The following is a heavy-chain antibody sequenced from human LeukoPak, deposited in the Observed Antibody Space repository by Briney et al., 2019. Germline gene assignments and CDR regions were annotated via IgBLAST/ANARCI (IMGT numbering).Heavy chain of an antibody. D-gene: IGHD6-19*01. CDR3: ARDRGVAGGNAFDI. CDR2: IYYSGST. J-gene: IGHJ3*02. CDR1: GGPISNYY. V-gene: IGHV4-59*01. Sequence: SETLSLTCTVSGGPISNYYWSWIRQPPGKGLEWIGYIYYSGSTNYNPSLKSRVTISVDTSKDQFSLKLSSVTAADTAVYYCARDRGVAGGNAFDIWGQGTMVTVSS.